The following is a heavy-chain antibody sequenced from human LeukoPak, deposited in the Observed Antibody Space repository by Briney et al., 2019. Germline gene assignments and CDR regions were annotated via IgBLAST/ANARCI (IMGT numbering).Heavy chain of an antibody. CDR3: TRGPSHRAFDY. CDR2: IRSKAYGGTT. V-gene: IGHV3-49*04. CDR1: GFTFSSSG. J-gene: IGHJ4*02. D-gene: IGHD3-10*01. Sequence: PGGFLRLSCAASGFTFSSSGMSWVRQAPGKGLEWVGFIRSKAYGGTTEYAASVKGRFTISRDDLKSIVYLQMNSLKTEDTAVYYCTRGPSHRAFDYWGQGILVTVSS.